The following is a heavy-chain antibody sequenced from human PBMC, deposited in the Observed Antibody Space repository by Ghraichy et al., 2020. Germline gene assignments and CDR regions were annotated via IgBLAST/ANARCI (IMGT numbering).Heavy chain of an antibody. CDR2: IYYSGST. J-gene: IGHJ4*02. CDR3: ARQRRTAARFLDY. Sequence: SETLSLTCTVSGGSISSSSYYWGWIRQPPGKGLEWIGSIYYSGSTYYNPSLKSRVTISVDTSKNQFSLKLSSVTAADTAVYYCARQRRTAARFLDYWGQGTLVTVSS. D-gene: IGHD6-6*01. CDR1: GGSISSSSYY. V-gene: IGHV4-39*07.